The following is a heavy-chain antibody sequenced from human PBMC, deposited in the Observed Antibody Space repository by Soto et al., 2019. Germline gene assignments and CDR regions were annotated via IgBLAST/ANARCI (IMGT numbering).Heavy chain of an antibody. CDR2: INSDGSST. J-gene: IGHJ4*02. CDR3: ARAYGRGYSYGFFYWVPDY. V-gene: IGHV3-74*01. D-gene: IGHD5-18*01. Sequence: GGSLRLSCAASGFTFSSYWMHWVRQAPGKGLVWVSRINSDGSSTSYADSVKGRFTISRDNAKNTLYLQMNSLSAEDTAVYYCARAYGRGYSYGFFYWVPDYWGQRTLVTVSS. CDR1: GFTFSSYW.